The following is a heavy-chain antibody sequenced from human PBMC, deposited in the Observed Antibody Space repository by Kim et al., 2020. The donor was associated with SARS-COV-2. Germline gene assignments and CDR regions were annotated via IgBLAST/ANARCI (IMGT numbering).Heavy chain of an antibody. V-gene: IGHV4-61*01. D-gene: IGHD3-10*01. CDR2: IYYSGST. J-gene: IGHJ4*02. CDR3: AREGRYGSGSYLFFDY. Sequence: SETLSLTCTVSGGSVSSGSYYWSWIRQPPGKGLEWIGYIYYSGSTNYNPSLKSRVTISVDTSKNQFSLKLSSVTAADTAVYYCAREGRYGSGSYLFFDYWGQGTLVTVSS. CDR1: GGSVSSGSYY.